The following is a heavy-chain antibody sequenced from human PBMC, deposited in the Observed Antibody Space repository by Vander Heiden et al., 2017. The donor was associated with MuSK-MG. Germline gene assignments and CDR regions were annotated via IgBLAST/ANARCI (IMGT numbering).Heavy chain of an antibody. CDR1: GRHFTPSW. Sequence: EVQLVGPGGGLVLPGGSLRLPSAVHGRHFTPSWLSCARQAPGKGLQWLANIKPDGSEKYYVDSVKGRFTISRDNAKNSLYLQINSLRAEDTAVYYCARESVRAGITLGSDYWGQGTLVTVSS. D-gene: IGHD1-1*01. CDR2: IKPDGSEK. V-gene: IGHV3-7*01. J-gene: IGHJ4*02. CDR3: ARESVRAGITLGSDY.